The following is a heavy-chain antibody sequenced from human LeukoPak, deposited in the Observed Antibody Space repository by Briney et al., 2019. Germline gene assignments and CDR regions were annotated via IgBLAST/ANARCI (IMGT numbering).Heavy chain of an antibody. Sequence: PGGSLRLSCAASGFPFSSHAMSWVRQAPGKGLEWVSAINGRGDNTYYADSVKGRFTISRDNSKSTLFLQMNSLRAKDTAIYYCAKDRVSPGFNLFDPWGQGTLVTVSS. CDR1: GFPFSSHA. CDR3: AKDRVSPGFNLFDP. J-gene: IGHJ5*02. D-gene: IGHD2/OR15-2a*01. V-gene: IGHV3-23*01. CDR2: INGRGDNT.